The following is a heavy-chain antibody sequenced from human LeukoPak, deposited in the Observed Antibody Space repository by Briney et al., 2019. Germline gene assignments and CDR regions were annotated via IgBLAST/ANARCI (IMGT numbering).Heavy chain of an antibody. Sequence: ASVKVSCKASGYTFSSYYMHWVRQAPGQGLEWMGIINPSGGSTSYAQKFQGRVTMTSDTSTSTVYMELSSLRSEDTAVYYCASAWHLGIVVVMLDYWGQGTLVTVSS. V-gene: IGHV1-46*01. CDR3: ASAWHLGIVVVMLDY. D-gene: IGHD3-22*01. CDR2: INPSGGST. J-gene: IGHJ4*02. CDR1: GYTFSSYY.